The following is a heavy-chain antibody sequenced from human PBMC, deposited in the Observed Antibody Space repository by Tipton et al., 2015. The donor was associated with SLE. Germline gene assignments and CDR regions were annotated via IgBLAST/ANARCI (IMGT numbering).Heavy chain of an antibody. CDR3: ARGLRWFDP. CDR2: VFYSGHT. V-gene: IGHV4-39*07. CDR1: GGSIRGSDYY. J-gene: IGHJ5*02. Sequence: TLSLTCIVSGGSIRGSDYYWGWIRQPPGKGLEWIGSVFYSGHTYYNPSLKSRVTISVDTSKNQFSLKLSSVTAADTAVYYCARGLRWFDPWGQGTLVTVSS.